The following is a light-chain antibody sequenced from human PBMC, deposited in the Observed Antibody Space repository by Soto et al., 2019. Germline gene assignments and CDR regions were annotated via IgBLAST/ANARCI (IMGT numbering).Light chain of an antibody. CDR1: YSNIETNY. CDR2: DNT. Sequence: QSVLTQPPSISATPGQKVTISCSGSYSNIETNYVSWYQQLPGTAPKLLIYDNTERPSGIPDRFSGSKSDTSASLAITGLQAEDGADYYCQSYDGSLKVFGGGTKLTVL. J-gene: IGLJ3*02. CDR3: QSYDGSLKV. V-gene: IGLV1-51*01.